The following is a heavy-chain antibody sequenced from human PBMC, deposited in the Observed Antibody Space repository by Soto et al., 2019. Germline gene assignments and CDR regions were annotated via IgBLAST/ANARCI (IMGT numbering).Heavy chain of an antibody. Sequence: PSETLSLTCAVSGGSISSSNWWSWVRQPPGKGLEWIGEIYHSGSTNYNPSLKSRVTISVDKSKNQFSLKLSSVTAADTAVYYCAARLSLGYCSGGSCYSYGMDVWGQGTTVT. CDR2: IYHSGST. V-gene: IGHV4-4*02. D-gene: IGHD2-15*01. J-gene: IGHJ6*02. CDR1: GGSISSSNW. CDR3: AARLSLGYCSGGSCYSYGMDV.